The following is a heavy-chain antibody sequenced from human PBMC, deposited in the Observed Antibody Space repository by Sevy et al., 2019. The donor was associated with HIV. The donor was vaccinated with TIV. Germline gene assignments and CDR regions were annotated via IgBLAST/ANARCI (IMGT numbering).Heavy chain of an antibody. V-gene: IGHV3-74*03. J-gene: IGHJ4*02. D-gene: IGHD2-15*01. CDR1: GFTFSSYW. CDR3: ARPTDISIGFPFDS. Sequence: GGSLRLSCAASGFTFSSYWMHWVRQAPGERPVWVSRINGDGKTTTYADSVKGRFTISRDNGKNTVYLQMDSLRAEDKAVYDCARPTDISIGFPFDSWGQGTLVTVSS. CDR2: INGDGKTT.